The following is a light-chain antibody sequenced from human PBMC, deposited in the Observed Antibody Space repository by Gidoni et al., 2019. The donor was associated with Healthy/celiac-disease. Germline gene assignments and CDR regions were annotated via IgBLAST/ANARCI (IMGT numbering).Light chain of an antibody. Sequence: QSVLTVPPCGPGAPGKRVTISRTGSSSNIGAGYDVHWYQQLPGTAPKLPIYGNSNRPSGVPDRFSGSKSGTSASLASTGLQAADEADYYCQSYDSILSGSVFGGGTKLTVL. CDR1: SSNIGAGYD. CDR2: GNS. V-gene: IGLV1-40*01. CDR3: QSYDSILSGSV. J-gene: IGLJ2*01.